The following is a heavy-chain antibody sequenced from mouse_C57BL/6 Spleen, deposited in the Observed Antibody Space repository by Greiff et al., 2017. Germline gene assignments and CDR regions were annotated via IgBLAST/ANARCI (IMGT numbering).Heavy chain of an antibody. CDR3: ARSDRAMDY. Sequence: EVKLQQSGPELVKPGASVKISCKASGYTFTDYYMNWVKQSHGKSLEWIGDINPNNGGTSYNQKFKGKATLTVDKSSSTAYMELRSLTSEDSAVYYCARSDRAMDYWGQGTSVTVSS. CDR2: INPNNGGT. CDR1: GYTFTDYY. V-gene: IGHV1-26*01. J-gene: IGHJ4*01.